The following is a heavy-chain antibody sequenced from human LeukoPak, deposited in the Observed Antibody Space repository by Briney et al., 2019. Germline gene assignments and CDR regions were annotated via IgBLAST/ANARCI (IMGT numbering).Heavy chain of an antibody. V-gene: IGHV3-11*01. CDR1: GFTLSDFY. J-gene: IGHJ4*02. CDR3: VRARNGDY. CDR2: INSGSSSM. D-gene: IGHD1-1*01. Sequence: GGSLRLSCAASGFTLSDFYMTWIRQAPGKGLEWVSYINSGSSSMSYADSVRGRFTISRDNAKNSLYLQMDSLRAEDTAMYYCVRARNGDYWGQGTLDTVSS.